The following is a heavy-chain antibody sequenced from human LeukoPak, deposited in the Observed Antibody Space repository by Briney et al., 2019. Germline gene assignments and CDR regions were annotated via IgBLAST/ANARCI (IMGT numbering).Heavy chain of an antibody. J-gene: IGHJ4*02. CDR2: IYHTGYT. CDR1: GRPISSGNYY. V-gene: IGHV4-30-4*08. CDR3: ARDRDFDSSGYDLDGGPLTLEY. D-gene: IGHD3-22*01. Sequence: SETLSLTCTVSGRPISSGNYYWTWIRQPPGGGLEWIGYIYHTGYTFYNPSLKSRATLSVDTSRNQFSLKLNSVTAADTAVYFCARDRDFDSSGYDLDGGPLTLEYWGQGSLVTVSS.